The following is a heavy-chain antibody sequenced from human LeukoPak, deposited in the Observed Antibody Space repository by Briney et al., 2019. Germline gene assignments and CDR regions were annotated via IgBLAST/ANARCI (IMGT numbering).Heavy chain of an antibody. J-gene: IGHJ4*02. CDR3: ARGLPDMTTPIDY. CDR1: GGSISSYY. D-gene: IGHD4-11*01. CDR2: IYYSGST. Sequence: SETLSLTCTVSGGSISSYYWSWIRQPPGKGLEWIGYIYYSGSTNYNPSLKSRATISVDTSKNQFSLKLSSVTAADTAVYYCARGLPDMTTPIDYWGQGTLVTVSS. V-gene: IGHV4-59*01.